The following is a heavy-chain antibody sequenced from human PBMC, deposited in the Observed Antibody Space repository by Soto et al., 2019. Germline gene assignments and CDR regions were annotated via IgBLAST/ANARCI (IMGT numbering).Heavy chain of an antibody. J-gene: IGHJ4*02. CDR2: IYHSGNT. CDR3: ASSLGYTYGYFEY. D-gene: IGHD5-18*01. Sequence: TSETLSLTCAVSGCYISSSSWWRWVRQPPGKGLEWIGEIYHSGNTNYNPSLKSRVTISVDKSKNQFSLRLRSVTAADTAVYYCASSLGYTYGYFEYWGQGTLVTVSS. CDR1: GCYISSSSW. V-gene: IGHV4-4*02.